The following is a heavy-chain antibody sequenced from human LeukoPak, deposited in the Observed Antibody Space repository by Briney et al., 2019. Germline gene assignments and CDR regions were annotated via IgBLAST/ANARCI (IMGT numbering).Heavy chain of an antibody. D-gene: IGHD2-15*01. J-gene: IGHJ6*03. V-gene: IGHV4-39*07. CDR1: GGSISSSSYY. Sequence: SETLSLTCTVSGGSISSSSYYWGWIRQPPGKGLEWIGSIYYSGSTYYNPSLKSRVTISVDTSKNQFSLKLSSVTAADTAVYYCARVGGYCSGGSCYTGGYYYYYMDVWGKGTTVTVSS. CDR2: IYYSGST. CDR3: ARVGGYCSGGSCYTGGYYYYYMDV.